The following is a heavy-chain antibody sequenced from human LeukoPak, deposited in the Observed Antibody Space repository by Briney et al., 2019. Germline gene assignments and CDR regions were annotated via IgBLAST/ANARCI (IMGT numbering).Heavy chain of an antibody. V-gene: IGHV1-46*01. CDR2: INPSGGST. CDR3: ARDYGSVAAYMDV. CDR1: GYTFTSYY. Sequence: ASVKVSCKASGYTFTSYYMHWVRQAPGQGLEWMGIINPSGGSTSYAQKFQGRVTMTRDMSTSTVYMELSSLRSEDTAVYYCARDYGSVAAYMDVWGKGTTVTVSS. D-gene: IGHD6-19*01. J-gene: IGHJ6*03.